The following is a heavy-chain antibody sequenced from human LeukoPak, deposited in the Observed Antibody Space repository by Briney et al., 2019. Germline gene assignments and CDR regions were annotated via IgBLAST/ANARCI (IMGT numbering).Heavy chain of an antibody. J-gene: IGHJ5*02. V-gene: IGHV3-23*01. Sequence: GGSLRLSCAASGFTFSSYAMSWVRQAPGKGLEWVSAISGSGGSTYHADSVRGRFTISRDNSKNTLYPQMNSLRAEDTAVYYCARGCQTTVTTIDHWGQGSLVTVSS. CDR3: ARGCQTTVTTIDH. CDR2: ISGSGGST. CDR1: GFTFSSYA. D-gene: IGHD4-17*01.